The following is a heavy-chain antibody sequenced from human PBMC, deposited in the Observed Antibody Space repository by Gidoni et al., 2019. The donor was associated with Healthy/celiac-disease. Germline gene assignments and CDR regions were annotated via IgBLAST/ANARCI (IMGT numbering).Heavy chain of an antibody. V-gene: IGHV3-7*03. CDR2: IKQDGSEK. CDR3: ARDALAVTTSGTVHYYYYGMDV. Sequence: EVQLVESGGGLVQPGGSLRLSCEASGFTFCSYWMSWVRQAPGKGLEWVANIKQDGSEKYYVDSVKGRFTISRDNAKNSLYLQMNSLRAEDTAVYYCARDALAVTTSGTVHYYYYGMDVWGQGTTVTVSS. J-gene: IGHJ6*02. D-gene: IGHD4-4*01. CDR1: GFTFCSYW.